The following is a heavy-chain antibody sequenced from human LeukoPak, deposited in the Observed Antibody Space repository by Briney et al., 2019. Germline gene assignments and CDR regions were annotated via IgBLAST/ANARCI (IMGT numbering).Heavy chain of an antibody. D-gene: IGHD6-19*01. Sequence: PGGSLRLSCAASGLTFSSYAMSWVRQAPRKGLEWVSAISGSGGSTYYVDSVKGRFTISRDNSKNTLYQQMNSLRAEDTAVYYCAKIGIAVAGTFDYWGQGTLVTVSS. J-gene: IGHJ4*02. CDR1: GLTFSSYA. CDR2: ISGSGGST. V-gene: IGHV3-23*01. CDR3: AKIGIAVAGTFDY.